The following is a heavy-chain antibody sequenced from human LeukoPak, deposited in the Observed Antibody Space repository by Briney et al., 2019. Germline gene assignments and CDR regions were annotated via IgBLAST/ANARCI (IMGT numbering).Heavy chain of an antibody. CDR3: ARERQDTILHSGAFDI. Sequence: GGFLRLSCAASGFTFSTYFMHWVRQAPGKGLEWVADIASDGSHTFYVESVKGRFTISRDNSKNTLYLQMNSLRAEDTAVYFCARERQDTILHSGAFDIWGQGTMVTVSS. V-gene: IGHV3-30-3*01. CDR2: IASDGSHT. CDR1: GFTFSTYF. J-gene: IGHJ3*02. D-gene: IGHD2-21*01.